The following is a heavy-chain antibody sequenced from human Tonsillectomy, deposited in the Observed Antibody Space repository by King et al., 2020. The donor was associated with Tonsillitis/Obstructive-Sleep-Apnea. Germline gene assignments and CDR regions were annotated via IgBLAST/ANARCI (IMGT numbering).Heavy chain of an antibody. V-gene: IGHV3-7*03. Sequence: VQLVESGGGLVQPGGSLRLSCTASGFTFSSYWMTWVRQAPGKGLEWVANIREDGSEKYYVDSVKGRFTISRDNAKNSLYLQMNSLGAEDTAVYYCARVLDYFDSSCYRAFDIWGQGTMVTVSS. CDR3: ARVLDYFDSSCYRAFDI. D-gene: IGHD3-22*01. CDR1: GFTFSSYW. CDR2: IREDGSEK. J-gene: IGHJ3*02.